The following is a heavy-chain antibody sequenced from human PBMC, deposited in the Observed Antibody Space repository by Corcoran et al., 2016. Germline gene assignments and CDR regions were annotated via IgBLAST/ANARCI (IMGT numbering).Heavy chain of an antibody. Sequence: QVQLVQSGAEVKKPGSSVKVSCKASGGTFSSYAISWVRQAPGQGLEWMGGIIPIFGTANYAQKFQGRVTITADEATSTAYMELSSLRSEDAAVYYCARATTIFGVVTDYYYYCMDVWGQGTTVTVSS. V-gene: IGHV1-69*01. CDR3: ARATTIFGVVTDYYYYCMDV. J-gene: IGHJ6*02. CDR2: IIPIFGTA. D-gene: IGHD3-3*01. CDR1: GGTFSSYA.